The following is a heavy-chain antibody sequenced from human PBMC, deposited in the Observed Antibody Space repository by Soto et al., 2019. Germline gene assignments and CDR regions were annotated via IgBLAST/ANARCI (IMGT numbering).Heavy chain of an antibody. J-gene: IGHJ4*02. Sequence: QITLKESGPTLVKPTQTLTLTCTFSGFSLSTSGVDVGWIRQPPGKALEWLALIYWDDDKRYSPSLKSRLTITKDTSKNQVVLTMTNMDPVDTATYYCAHRGPIVGATPFDYWGQGTLVTVSS. CDR2: IYWDDDK. CDR3: AHRGPIVGATPFDY. V-gene: IGHV2-5*02. D-gene: IGHD1-26*01. CDR1: GFSLSTSGVD.